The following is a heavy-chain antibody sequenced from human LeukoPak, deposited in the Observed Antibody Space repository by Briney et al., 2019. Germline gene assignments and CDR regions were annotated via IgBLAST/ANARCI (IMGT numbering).Heavy chain of an antibody. D-gene: IGHD6-19*01. V-gene: IGHV3-74*01. CDR1: GFSFSNYW. CDR2: INSDGSST. CDR3: AKEGIGWYDGYFQH. Sequence: HPGGSLRLSCAASGFSFSNYWMHWVRHAPGKGLVWVSRINSDGSSTTYADSVKGRFTISRDNSKNTVYLQMNSPRAEDTAVYYCAKEGIGWYDGYFQHWGQGTLVTVSS. J-gene: IGHJ1*01.